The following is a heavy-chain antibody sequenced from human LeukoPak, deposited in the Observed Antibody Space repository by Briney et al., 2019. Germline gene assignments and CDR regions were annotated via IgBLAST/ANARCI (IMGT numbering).Heavy chain of an antibody. CDR1: GFTFSSYA. V-gene: IGHV3-30-3*01. CDR3: ARQGYR. CDR2: ISYDGSNK. J-gene: IGHJ5*02. Sequence: GRSLRLSCAASGFTFSSYAMHWVRQAPGKGLEWVAVISYDGSNKYYADSVKDRFTISRDNSKNTLYLQMNSLRAEDTAVYYCARQGYRWGQGTLVTVSS.